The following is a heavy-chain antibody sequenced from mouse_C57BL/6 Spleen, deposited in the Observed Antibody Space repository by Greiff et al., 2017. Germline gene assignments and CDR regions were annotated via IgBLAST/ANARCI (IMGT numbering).Heavy chain of an antibody. CDR2: IDPSDSYT. D-gene: IGHD2-2*01. J-gene: IGHJ3*01. CDR3: ARGRGYDPWFAY. CDR1: GYTFTSYW. Sequence: VQLQQPGAELVMPGASVKLSCKASGYTFTSYWMHWVKQRPGQGLEWIGEIDPSDSYTNYNQKFKGKSTLTVDKSSSTAYMQLSSLTSEDSAVYYCARGRGYDPWFAYWGQGTLVTVSA. V-gene: IGHV1-69*01.